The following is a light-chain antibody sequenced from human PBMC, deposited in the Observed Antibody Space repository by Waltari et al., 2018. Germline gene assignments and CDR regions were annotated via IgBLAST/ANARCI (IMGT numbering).Light chain of an antibody. CDR1: QSVSSY. CDR3: QQRSNWPPG. Sequence: EIVLTQSPATLSLSPGERATLSCRASQSVSSYLAWYQQKPGQAPRLLIYDASNRATGIPARFSGSGSGTDFTLTISSLEAEDFAVYYCQQRSNWPPGFGQGTKVEIK. CDR2: DAS. J-gene: IGKJ1*01. V-gene: IGKV3-11*01.